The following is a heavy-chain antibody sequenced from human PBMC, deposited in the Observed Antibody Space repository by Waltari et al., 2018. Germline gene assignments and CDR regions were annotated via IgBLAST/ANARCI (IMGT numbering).Heavy chain of an antibody. J-gene: IGHJ4*02. CDR1: GDSMHRNSW. Sequence: QLQLPVSGPCLVKPSWTLSLTSSVSGDSMHRNSWWSWVRQPPEKGLEWIGQIHSSGRRNYNPSLESRVTISLDTSNRQFSLKLTSTTAADTAVYYCARDRGIGLYFDSWGQGTLVTVSP. CDR2: IHSSGRR. CDR3: ARDRGIGLYFDS. V-gene: IGHV4-4*02. D-gene: IGHD1-26*01.